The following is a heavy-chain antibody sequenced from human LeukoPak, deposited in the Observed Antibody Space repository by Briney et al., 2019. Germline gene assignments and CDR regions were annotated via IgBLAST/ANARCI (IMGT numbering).Heavy chain of an antibody. D-gene: IGHD3-16*01. Sequence: QPGGSLRLSCAASGFTVSSKYMSWVRQAPGKGLEWVSAIYSGGTTYYADSVKGRFTISRDNSKNTVYLQMNSLRAEDTAVYYCTRDVIYASEIYSYGDSWGQGTLVTVSS. V-gene: IGHV3-66*01. CDR3: TRDVIYASEIYSYGDS. CDR2: IYSGGTT. CDR1: GFTVSSKY. J-gene: IGHJ4*02.